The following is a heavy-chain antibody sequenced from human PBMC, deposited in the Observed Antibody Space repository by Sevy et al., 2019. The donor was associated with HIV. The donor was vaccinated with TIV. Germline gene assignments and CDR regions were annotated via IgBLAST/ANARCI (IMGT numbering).Heavy chain of an antibody. V-gene: IGHV3-30-3*01. Sequence: GGSLRLSCAASGFTFSSYAMHWVRQAPGKGLEWVAVISYDGSNKYYADPVKGRFTISRDNSKNTLYLQMNSLRAEDTDVYYCERVVVVTAAFDIWGQGTMVTVSS. J-gene: IGHJ3*02. D-gene: IGHD2-21*02. CDR2: ISYDGSNK. CDR1: GFTFSSYA. CDR3: ERVVVVTAAFDI.